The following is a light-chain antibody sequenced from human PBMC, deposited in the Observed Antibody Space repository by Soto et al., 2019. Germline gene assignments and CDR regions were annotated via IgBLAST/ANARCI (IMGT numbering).Light chain of an antibody. CDR1: RSNIGGNT. Sequence: QSVLTQPPSASGTPGQRVTIPCSGSRSNIGGNTVNWYQQLPGTAPKLLIYTNDQRPSGVPDRFSGSKSGTSASLVISGLQSEDEADYYCAAWDDSLTGCVFGTGTKVTVL. V-gene: IGLV1-44*01. CDR3: AAWDDSLTGCV. J-gene: IGLJ1*01. CDR2: TND.